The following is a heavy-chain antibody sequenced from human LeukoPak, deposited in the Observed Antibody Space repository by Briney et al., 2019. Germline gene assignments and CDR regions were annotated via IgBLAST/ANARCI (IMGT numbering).Heavy chain of an antibody. CDR1: GGSISSGSYY. CDR2: IYTSGST. J-gene: IGHJ4*02. Sequence: SQTLSLTCTVSGGSISSGSYYWSWIRQPAGKGLEWIGRIYTSGSTNYNPSLKSRVTISVDTSKNQFSLKLSSVTAADTAVYYCARRRYYGSGSYLDYWGQGTLVTVSS. D-gene: IGHD3-10*01. V-gene: IGHV4-61*02. CDR3: ARRRYYGSGSYLDY.